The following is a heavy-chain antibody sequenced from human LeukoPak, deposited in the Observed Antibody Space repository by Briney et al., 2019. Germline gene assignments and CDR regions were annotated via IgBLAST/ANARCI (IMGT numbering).Heavy chain of an antibody. D-gene: IGHD1-7*01. CDR2: INHSGST. CDR1: GGSFSDYY. Sequence: SETLSLTCAVYGGSFSDYYWSWIRQPPGKGLEWIGEINHSGSTHYNPSLKSRVTISVDTSKNQFSLKLSSVTAADTAIYYCARQLELSPAFDIWGQGTMVTVSS. V-gene: IGHV4-34*01. CDR3: ARQLELSPAFDI. J-gene: IGHJ3*02.